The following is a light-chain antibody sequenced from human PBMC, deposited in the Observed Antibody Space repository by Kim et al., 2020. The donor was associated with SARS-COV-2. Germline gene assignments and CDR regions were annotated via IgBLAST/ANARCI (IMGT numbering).Light chain of an antibody. J-gene: IGKJ1*01. CDR3: QQYHTHST. CDR1: EGVKSW. CDR2: KAS. V-gene: IGKV1-5*03. Sequence: PASVGDTLTITCRANEGVKSWLAWYQQRPGQVPKLLIEKASHLQSGVPARFSGSGFATEFTLTISPLQPNDFATYYCQQYHTHSTFGQGTKVDIK.